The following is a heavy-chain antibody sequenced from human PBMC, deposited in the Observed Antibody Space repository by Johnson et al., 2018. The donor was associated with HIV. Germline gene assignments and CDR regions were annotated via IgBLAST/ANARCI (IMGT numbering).Heavy chain of an antibody. CDR2: INWNGGST. D-gene: IGHD3-16*01. CDR1: GFTFDDYG. CDR3: ARDRGYVWGVTGDASDI. J-gene: IGHJ3*02. Sequence: MLLVESGGGVVRTGGSLRLSCAASGFTFDDYGMSWVRQAPGKGLEWVSGINWNGGSTGYADSVKGRFTISRDNAKNSLYLQMNSLRAEDTALYYCARDRGYVWGVTGDASDIWGQGTMVTVSS. V-gene: IGHV3-20*04.